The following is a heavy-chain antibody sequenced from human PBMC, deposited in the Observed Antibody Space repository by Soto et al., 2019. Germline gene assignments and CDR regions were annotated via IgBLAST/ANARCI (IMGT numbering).Heavy chain of an antibody. CDR3: ARAHDYVWGSYRDY. CDR2: IYYSGST. D-gene: IGHD3-16*02. J-gene: IGHJ4*02. CDR1: GGSVSSGSYY. V-gene: IGHV4-61*01. Sequence: SETLSLTCTVSGGSVSSGSYYWSWIRQPPGKGLEWIGYIYYSGSTNYNPSLKSRVTISVDTSKNQFSLKLSSVTAADTAVHYCARAHDYVWGSYRDYWGQGTLVTVSS.